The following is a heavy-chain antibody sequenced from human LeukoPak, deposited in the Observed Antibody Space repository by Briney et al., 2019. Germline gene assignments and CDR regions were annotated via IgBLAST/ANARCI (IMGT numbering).Heavy chain of an antibody. Sequence: PGGSLRLSCTVSGFTFSNFWMSWVRQAPGKGLERVANIKDDGSAKFYLASVEGRFTISRDNAKSSLYLQMNSLRAEDTAVYYCARDDSGYSSNWEHFDYWGQGTLVTVSS. CDR2: IKDDGSAK. J-gene: IGHJ4*02. D-gene: IGHD6-13*01. CDR1: GFTFSNFW. CDR3: ARDDSGYSSNWEHFDY. V-gene: IGHV3-7*01.